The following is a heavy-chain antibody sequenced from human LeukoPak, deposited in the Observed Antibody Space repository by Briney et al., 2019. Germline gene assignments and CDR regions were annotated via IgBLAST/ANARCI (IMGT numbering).Heavy chain of an antibody. CDR1: GFTFDDYA. J-gene: IGHJ4*02. CDR2: ISWNSGSI. V-gene: IGHV3-9*01. D-gene: IGHD2-15*01. Sequence: GGSLRLSCAASGFTFDDYAMHWVRQAPGKGLEWVSGISWNSGSIGYADSVKGRFTISRDNAKNSLYLQMNSLRAEDTAVYYCARRMDYWGQGTLVTVSS. CDR3: ARRMDY.